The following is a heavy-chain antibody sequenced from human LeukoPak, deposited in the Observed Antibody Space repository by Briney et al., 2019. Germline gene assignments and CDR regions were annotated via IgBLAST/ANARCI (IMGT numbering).Heavy chain of an antibody. Sequence: GASVKVSCKASGYTFSGYDMHWVRQAPGQGLEWMGWINPNSGGTDSAQKFQDRVTMARDTSIPTAYMALSRLISDDTAVYYCARSRDDAFDIWGQGTMVTVSS. CDR2: INPNSGGT. CDR1: GYTFSGYD. CDR3: ARSRDDAFDI. V-gene: IGHV1-2*02. J-gene: IGHJ3*02.